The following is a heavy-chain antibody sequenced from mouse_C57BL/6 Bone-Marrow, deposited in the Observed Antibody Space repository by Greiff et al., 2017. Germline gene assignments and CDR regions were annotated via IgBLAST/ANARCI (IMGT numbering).Heavy chain of an antibody. CDR1: GYTFTSYW. CDR2: IYPGSGST. Sequence: QVQLQQPGAELVKPGASVKMSCTASGYTFTSYWITWVKQRPGQGLEWIGDIYPGSGSTNYNEKFKSKATLTVDTSSSTAYMQLSSLTSEYSAGYYCAREVLTTVGARGYFDYWGQGTTLTVSS. J-gene: IGHJ2*01. CDR3: AREVLTTVGARGYFDY. V-gene: IGHV1-55*01. D-gene: IGHD1-1*01.